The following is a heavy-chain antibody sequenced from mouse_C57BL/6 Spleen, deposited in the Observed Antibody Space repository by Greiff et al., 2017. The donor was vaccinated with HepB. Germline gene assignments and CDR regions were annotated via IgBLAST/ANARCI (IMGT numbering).Heavy chain of an antibody. J-gene: IGHJ4*01. CDR2: IYPRSGNT. V-gene: IGHV1-81*01. CDR1: GYTFTSYG. Sequence: QVQLQQSGAELARPGASVKLSCKASGYTFTSYGISWVKQRTGQGLEWIGEIYPRSGNTYYNEKFKGKATLTADKSSSTAYMELRSLTSEDSAVYFCARRQRDAMDYWGQGTSVTVAS. CDR3: ARRQRDAMDY.